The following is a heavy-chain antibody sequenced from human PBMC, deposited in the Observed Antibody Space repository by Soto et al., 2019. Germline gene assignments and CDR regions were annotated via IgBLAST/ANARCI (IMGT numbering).Heavy chain of an antibody. D-gene: IGHD2-2*01. Sequence: QVQLVQSGAEVKKPGSSVKVSCKASGGTFSSYAISWVRQAPGQGLEWMGWIIPIFGTASYAQKFQGRVTITADKSTSTAYMELSSLRSEDTAVYYCARDRGYCSSTSCFGNWFDPWGQGTLVTVSS. J-gene: IGHJ5*02. CDR3: ARDRGYCSSTSCFGNWFDP. CDR1: GGTFSSYA. V-gene: IGHV1-69*06. CDR2: IIPIFGTA.